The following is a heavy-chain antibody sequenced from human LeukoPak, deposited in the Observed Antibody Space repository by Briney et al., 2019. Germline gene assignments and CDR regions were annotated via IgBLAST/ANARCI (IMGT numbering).Heavy chain of an antibody. CDR2: IYYSGST. Sequence: SETLSLTCTVSGGSISSYYWSWIRQPRGKGLEWIGYIYYSGSTNYNPSLKSRVTISVDTSKNQFSLKLSSVTAADTAVYYCARGSGTINYYYMDVWGKGTTVTVSS. D-gene: IGHD1-7*01. J-gene: IGHJ6*03. CDR3: ARGSGTINYYYMDV. V-gene: IGHV4-59*01. CDR1: GGSISSYY.